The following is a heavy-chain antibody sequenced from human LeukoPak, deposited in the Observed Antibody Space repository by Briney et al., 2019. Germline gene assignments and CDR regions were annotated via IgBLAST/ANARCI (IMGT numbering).Heavy chain of an antibody. CDR3: ASRYCSAGRCDSSYYFCYGMDV. D-gene: IGHD2-15*01. CDR1: GGTLNSFA. J-gene: IGHJ6*02. Sequence: GASVKVSCKASGGTLNSFAISWLRQAPGQGLEWMGGIIPIFGTPNYAQKFQAGVTITADESTNTAYMELSSLRSEDTAVYYCASRYCSAGRCDSSYYFCYGMDVWGQGTTVTVS. CDR2: IIPIFGTP. V-gene: IGHV1-69*13.